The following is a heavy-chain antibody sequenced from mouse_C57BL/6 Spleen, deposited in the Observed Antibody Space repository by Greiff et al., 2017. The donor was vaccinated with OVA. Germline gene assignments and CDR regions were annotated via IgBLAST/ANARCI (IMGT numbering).Heavy chain of an antibody. CDR2: ISYDGSN. Sequence: DVKLQESGPGLVKPSQSLSLTCSVTGYSITSGYYWNWIRQFPGNKLEWMGYISYDGSNNYNPSLKNRISITRDTSKNQFFLKLNSVTTEDTATYYCARNRLDYYAMDYWGQGTSVTVSS. V-gene: IGHV3-6*01. D-gene: IGHD1-2*01. CDR3: ARNRLDYYAMDY. CDR1: GYSITSGYY. J-gene: IGHJ4*01.